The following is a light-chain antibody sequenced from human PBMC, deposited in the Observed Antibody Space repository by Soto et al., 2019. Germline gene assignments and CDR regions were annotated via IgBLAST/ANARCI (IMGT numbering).Light chain of an antibody. J-gene: IGKJ1*01. V-gene: IGKV1-39*01. CDR2: AAS. CDR1: QSISSY. Sequence: DIQMTPSPSSLSASVGDRVTITCRASQSISSYLNWYQQKPGKAPKLLIYAASSLQSGVPSRFSGSGSGTDFTITISSLQPEDFATYYCQQSYSTPWTFGQGTKVEIK. CDR3: QQSYSTPWT.